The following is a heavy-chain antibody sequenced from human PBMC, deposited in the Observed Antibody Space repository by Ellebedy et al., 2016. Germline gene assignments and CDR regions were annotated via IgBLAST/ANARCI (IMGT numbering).Heavy chain of an antibody. CDR1: GFTLSSYW. D-gene: IGHD3-10*01. CDR3: ASNSLMVRGVHHPDY. V-gene: IGHV3-74*01. CDR2: ISTDGSST. J-gene: IGHJ4*02. Sequence: GESLKISCAASGFTLSSYWMHWVRQAPGKGLVWVSRISTDGSSTTYADSVKGRFTISRDNAKNSLYLQMNRLRAEDTAVYYCASNSLMVRGVHHPDYWGQGTLVTVSS.